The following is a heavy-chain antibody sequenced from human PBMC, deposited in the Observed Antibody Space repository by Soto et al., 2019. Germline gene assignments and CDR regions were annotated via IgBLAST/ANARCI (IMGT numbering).Heavy chain of an antibody. D-gene: IGHD2-2*01. J-gene: IGHJ6*02. CDR3: AKSEATLVPDYYYYYGMDV. Sequence: EVQLLESGGGLVQPGGSLRLSCAASGFTFSSYAMSWVRQAPGKGLEWVSAISGSGGSTYYADSVKGRFTISRDNSKNTLYLQMNSLRAEDTAVYYCAKSEATLVPDYYYYYGMDVWGQGTTVTVSS. V-gene: IGHV3-23*01. CDR2: ISGSGGST. CDR1: GFTFSSYA.